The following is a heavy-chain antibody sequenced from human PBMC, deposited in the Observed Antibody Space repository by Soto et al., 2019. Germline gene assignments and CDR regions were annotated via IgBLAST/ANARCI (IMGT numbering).Heavy chain of an antibody. Sequence: TLSLTCGLSGSLPVGSLSTYFWTWIRQPPGKGLEWIGEINHSGSPNYSPSLRGRVTISLDTSKKQFSLNLSSVTAADTAVYFCARARFSQWSQDYYGLDVWGQGTTVTVSS. CDR1: VGSLSTYF. CDR2: INHSGSP. J-gene: IGHJ6*02. CDR3: ARARFSQWSQDYYGLDV. D-gene: IGHD3-3*01. V-gene: IGHV4-34*01.